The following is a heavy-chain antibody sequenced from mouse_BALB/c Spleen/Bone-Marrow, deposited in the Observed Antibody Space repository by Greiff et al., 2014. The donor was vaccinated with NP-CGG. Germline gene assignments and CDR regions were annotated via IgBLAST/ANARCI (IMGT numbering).Heavy chain of an antibody. CDR1: GFTFSSYG. CDR3: ARVYGWYFDV. J-gene: IGHJ1*01. CDR2: TNNNGGST. Sequence: VQLKESGGGLVQPGGSLKLSCVASGFTFSSYGMSWVRQTPDKRLELVATTNNNGGSTYYPDSVKGQFTISRDNAKNTLYLQMSSLKSEDTAMYYCARVYGWYFDVWGAGTTVTVSS. V-gene: IGHV5-6-3*01. D-gene: IGHD1-1*01.